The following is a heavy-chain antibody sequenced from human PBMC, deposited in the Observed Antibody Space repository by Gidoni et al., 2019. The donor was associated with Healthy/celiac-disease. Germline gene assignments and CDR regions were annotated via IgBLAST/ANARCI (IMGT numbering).Heavy chain of an antibody. CDR3: ARDRATVTTIGWFDP. CDR1: GFPFSSYS. CDR2: ISSSSSTI. V-gene: IGHV3-48*02. Sequence: EVQLVESGGGLVQPGGSLSLSCAASGFPFSSYSMNWVRQAPGKGLGWVSYISSSSSTIYYADSVKGRFTISRDNAKNSLYLQMNSLRDEDTAVYYCARDRATVTTIGWFDPWGQGTLVTVSS. J-gene: IGHJ5*02. D-gene: IGHD4-17*01.